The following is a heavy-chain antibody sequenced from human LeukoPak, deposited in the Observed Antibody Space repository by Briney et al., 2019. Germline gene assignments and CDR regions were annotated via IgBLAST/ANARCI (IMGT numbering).Heavy chain of an antibody. CDR1: GGSISNYY. J-gene: IGHJ4*02. V-gene: IGHV4-4*07. CDR3: ARAIAGAYFDY. D-gene: IGHD6-13*01. CDR2: FHASGSI. Sequence: SEALSLTCSASGGSISNYYWSWIRQPAGKGLEWIGSFHASGSINYRPSLKSRVTMSVDTSKNLFSLKLSSVTAADPAVYYCARAIAGAYFDYWGQGTLVTVPS.